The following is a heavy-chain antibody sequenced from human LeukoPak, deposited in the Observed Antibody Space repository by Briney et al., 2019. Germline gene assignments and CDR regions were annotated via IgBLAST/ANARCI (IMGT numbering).Heavy chain of an antibody. CDR3: ARAVGSGSFQTYYYYMDV. J-gene: IGHJ6*03. Sequence: SETLSLTCTVSGGSISNYYWSWIRQPAGKGLEWIGRIYTSGSTNYNPSLKSRVTMSVDTSKNQFSLKLSSVTAADTAVYYCARAVGSGSFQTYYYYMDVWGKGTTVIVSS. CDR1: GGSISNYY. V-gene: IGHV4-4*07. CDR2: IYTSGST. D-gene: IGHD3-10*01.